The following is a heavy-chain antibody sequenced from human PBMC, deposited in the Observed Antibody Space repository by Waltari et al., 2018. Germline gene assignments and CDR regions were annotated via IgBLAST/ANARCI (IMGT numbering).Heavy chain of an antibody. CDR1: GFTFSSSG. D-gene: IGHD2-8*02. CDR3: ASCTGGNCYYYGFDV. Sequence: QAHLVESGGGVVQPGKSLRLSCAASGFTFSSSGMHWVRQTPGRGLGWGAGISTDGSRKSYANTVKGRFSISRDNSKNSLSLEMNSLRPEDTAVYYCASCTGGNCYYYGFDVWGQGTTVTVSS. J-gene: IGHJ6*02. V-gene: IGHV3-30*03. CDR2: ISTDGSRK.